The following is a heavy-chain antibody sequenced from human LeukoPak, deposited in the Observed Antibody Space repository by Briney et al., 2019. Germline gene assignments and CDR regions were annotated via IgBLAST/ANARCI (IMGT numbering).Heavy chain of an antibody. CDR1: GYTFTGYY. CDR3: ARPHCSSTSCYAETLNWFDP. D-gene: IGHD2-2*01. CDR2: INPNSGGT. V-gene: IGHV1-2*06. J-gene: IGHJ5*02. Sequence: ASVKVSCKASGYTFTGYYMHWVRQAPGQGLEWMGRINPNSGGTNYAQKFQGRVTMTRDTSISTAYMELSRLRSDDTAVYYCARPHCSSTSCYAETLNWFDPWGQGTLVTVSS.